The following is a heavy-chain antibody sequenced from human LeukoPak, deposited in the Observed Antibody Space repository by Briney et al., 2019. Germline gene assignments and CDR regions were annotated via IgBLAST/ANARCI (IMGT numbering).Heavy chain of an antibody. V-gene: IGHV2-70*11. CDR2: IDWDDDK. Sequence: SGPALVKPTQTLTLTCTFSGFSLSSHGMSVSWIRQPPGKALEWLARIDWDDDKYYSTSLKTRLTISKDTSKNQVVLTMTNMDPVDTATYYCARTTYGDSKTRWDYWGQGTLVTVSS. J-gene: IGHJ4*02. CDR3: ARTTYGDSKTRWDY. D-gene: IGHD4-17*01. CDR1: GFSLSSHGMS.